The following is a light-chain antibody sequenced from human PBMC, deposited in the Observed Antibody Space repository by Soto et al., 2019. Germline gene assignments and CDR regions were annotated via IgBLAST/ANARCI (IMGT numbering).Light chain of an antibody. Sequence: IQMTQSPSSMSASLGARVTISXRASESSYAYLHWYPQEPGXAPQXXXYPXATLQRGVPSRLSGSGSATDFTLTISSLQPEYFATYYCQQSYSPPPTFGQGTKVDIK. V-gene: IGKV1-39*01. J-gene: IGKJ1*01. CDR2: PXA. CDR3: QQSYSPPPT. CDR1: ESSYAY.